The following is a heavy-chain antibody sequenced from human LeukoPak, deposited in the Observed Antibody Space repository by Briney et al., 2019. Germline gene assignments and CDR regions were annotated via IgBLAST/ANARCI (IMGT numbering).Heavy chain of an antibody. D-gene: IGHD3-16*02. CDR2: ISGSGGST. CDR1: EFTYG. V-gene: IGHV3-23*01. Sequence: PGGSLRLSCAASEFTYGMNWVRQAPGKGLEWVSAISGSGGSTYYADSVKGRFTISRDNSKNTLDLQMNSLSAEDTAVYYCALNGREVPSGAFDIWGQGTMVTVSS. CDR3: ALNGREVPSGAFDI. J-gene: IGHJ3*02.